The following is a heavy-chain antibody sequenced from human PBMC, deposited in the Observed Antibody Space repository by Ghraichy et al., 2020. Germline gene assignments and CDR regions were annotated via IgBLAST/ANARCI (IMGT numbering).Heavy chain of an antibody. Sequence: SETPSLTCTVSGGSVSGYHWSWIRQPPGKGLEWIGYIYYSGSTNYNPSLKSRITISVDTSKNQFSLKLSSVTAADTAVYYCARWMGHFDYWGQGTLVTVSS. V-gene: IGHV4-59*02. CDR2: IYYSGST. CDR3: ARWMGHFDY. J-gene: IGHJ4*02. D-gene: IGHD2-2*03. CDR1: GGSVSGYH.